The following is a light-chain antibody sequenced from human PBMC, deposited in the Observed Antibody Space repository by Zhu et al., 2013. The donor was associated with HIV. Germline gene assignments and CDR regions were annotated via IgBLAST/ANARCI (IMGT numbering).Light chain of an antibody. CDR2: GAS. CDR1: QSVSSSY. J-gene: IGKJ1*01. CDR3: QHYGSSPRT. Sequence: EIVLTQSPATLSLSPGERATLSCRASQSVSSSYLAWYQQKPGQAPRLLIYGASNRATGIPDRFSGSGSGTDFTLTISRLEPEDFAMYYCQHYGSSPRTFGQGTKVEI. V-gene: IGKV3-20*01.